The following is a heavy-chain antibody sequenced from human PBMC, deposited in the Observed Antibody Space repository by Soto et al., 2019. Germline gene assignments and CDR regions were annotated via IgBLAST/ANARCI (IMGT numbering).Heavy chain of an antibody. CDR1: GFTFSNFA. D-gene: IGHD2-15*01. CDR3: ARGYSYQRAMDV. Sequence: PGGSLRLSCAASGFTFSNFAMYWVRQAPGKGLEWVTVISYDGSHKYYADSVKGRFTISRDNSKNTLYLQMNNLRAEDSAVYFCARGYSYQRAMDVWGQGTTVTVSS. V-gene: IGHV3-30-3*01. J-gene: IGHJ6*02. CDR2: ISYDGSHK.